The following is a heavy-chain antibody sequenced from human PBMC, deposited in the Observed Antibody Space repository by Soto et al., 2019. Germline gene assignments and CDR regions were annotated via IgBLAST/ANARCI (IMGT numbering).Heavy chain of an antibody. CDR3: ARKPYYDILPGYYNDF. J-gene: IGHJ4*02. Sequence: SVKVSCKASGGTFSSYAISWVRQAPGQGLEWMGGIIPIFGTANYAQKFQGRVTITADESTSTAYMELSSLRSEDTAVYYCARKPYYDILPGYYNDFWCQGTLVTVS. CDR2: IIPIFGTA. D-gene: IGHD3-9*01. V-gene: IGHV1-69*13. CDR1: GGTFSSYA.